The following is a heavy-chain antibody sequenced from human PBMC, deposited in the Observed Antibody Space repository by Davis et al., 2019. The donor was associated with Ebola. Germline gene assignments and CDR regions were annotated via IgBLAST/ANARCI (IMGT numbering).Heavy chain of an antibody. CDR2: VIPVYGKA. V-gene: IGHV1-69*13. D-gene: IGHD5-24*01. CDR3: ARPAAGMSTIPTRYFDY. Sequence: SSVTVSCKASGGAFNTYAISWVRQAPGQGLEWMGVVIPVYGKANYAQNFQGRVTITADESTSTAYLEVSSLTSGDTAIYYCARPAAGMSTIPTRYFDYWGQGTLVTVSS. CDR1: GGAFNTYA. J-gene: IGHJ4*02.